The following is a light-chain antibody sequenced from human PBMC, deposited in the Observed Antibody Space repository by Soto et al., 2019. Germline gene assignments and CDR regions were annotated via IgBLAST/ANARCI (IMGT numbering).Light chain of an antibody. CDR2: AVS. V-gene: IGKV2-30*01. Sequence: DVVLTQSPLFLSATLGQPASISCRSSEGLVYGDGNTYLSWFQRRPGHAPRRLIYAVSDRDSGVPDRFSGSGSGTDFTLRISRGEAEDVGVYFCMQGTHWPFTFGQGTKLEIK. J-gene: IGKJ2*01. CDR1: EGLVYGDGNTY. CDR3: MQGTHWPFT.